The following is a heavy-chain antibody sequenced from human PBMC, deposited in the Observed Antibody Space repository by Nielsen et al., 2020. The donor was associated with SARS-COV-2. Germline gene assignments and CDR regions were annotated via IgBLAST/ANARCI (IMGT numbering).Heavy chain of an antibody. V-gene: IGHV3-23*01. CDR2: ISGGGAHT. D-gene: IGHD2-8*01. J-gene: IGHJ4*02. CDR3: ARGYCTSGVCPYSFAY. CDR1: GFTFDNYA. Sequence: GESLKISCAASGFTFDNYAMNWVRQAPGKGLEWVSGISGGGAHTYYRDSVKGRFTISRDNSRNTVYLQMNSLRAEDTAVYYCARGYCTSGVCPYSFAYWGQGTLVTVSS.